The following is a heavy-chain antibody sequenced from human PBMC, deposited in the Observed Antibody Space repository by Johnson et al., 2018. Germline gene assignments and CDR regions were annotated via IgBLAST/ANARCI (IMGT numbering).Heavy chain of an antibody. CDR2: IRSKLYGGTT. Sequence: VQLQESGGGLVQPGRSLRVTCTASGFTFGDYAMSWFRQAPGKGLEWVGFIRSKLYGGTTEYAASVKGKFTISRDDSRSLASLQMNSLKTEDTAVYYCTTDQGAMAGAFDIWGQGTMVTVSS. J-gene: IGHJ3*02. D-gene: IGHD2-2*01. V-gene: IGHV3-49*03. CDR3: TTDQGAMAGAFDI. CDR1: GFTFGDYA.